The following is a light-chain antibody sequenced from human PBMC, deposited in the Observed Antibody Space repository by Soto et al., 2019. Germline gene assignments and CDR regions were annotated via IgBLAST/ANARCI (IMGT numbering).Light chain of an antibody. CDR3: QQRSHWPPVT. Sequence: EIVLTQSPATLSLSPGERATLACRASQSVSSYLAWYQQNPGQAPRLLIYDASNRATGIPARFSGSESGTNFTHTIGSLEPEDFAIYYCQQRSHWPPVTFGGGTKVEIK. V-gene: IGKV3-11*01. CDR2: DAS. J-gene: IGKJ4*01. CDR1: QSVSSY.